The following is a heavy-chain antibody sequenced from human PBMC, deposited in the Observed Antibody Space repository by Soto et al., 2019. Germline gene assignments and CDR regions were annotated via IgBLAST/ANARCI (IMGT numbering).Heavy chain of an antibody. V-gene: IGHV4-30-2*06. CDR1: VVRLCRGGYP. D-gene: IGHD2-15*01. CDR2: MCHLETT. CDR3: ARGGGYDSLDF. Sequence: TLSITGGVRVVRLCRGGYPWNWIRKSPGEGLEWVGYMCHLETTYYTPSFKSRLSLSIDRTRNQFSLSLSSMTAPDKSLYYCARGGGYDSLDFLGQGIQGTVVS. J-gene: IGHJ4*02.